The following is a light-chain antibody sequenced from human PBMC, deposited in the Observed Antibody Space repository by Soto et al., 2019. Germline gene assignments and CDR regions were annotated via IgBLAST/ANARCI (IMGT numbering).Light chain of an antibody. Sequence: AIQMTQSPSSLSASVGDRVTITCRASQGIRDDLSWYQQKPGKAPKLLMYTASTLQSGVPSRFSGSGSGTAFTLTISSLQPEDFATYYCLQDYSYPFTFGPGTKVDIK. V-gene: IGKV1-6*01. CDR3: LQDYSYPFT. J-gene: IGKJ3*01. CDR2: TAS. CDR1: QGIRDD.